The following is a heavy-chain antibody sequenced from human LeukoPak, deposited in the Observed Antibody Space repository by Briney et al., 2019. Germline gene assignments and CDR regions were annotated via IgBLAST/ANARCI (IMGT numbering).Heavy chain of an antibody. Sequence: SETLSLTCTVSGGSFSSTSYYWSWVRQPAGKGLEWIGRIYTSGSTNYNPSLKSRVTISLDTSKNQFSLNLSSVTAADTAVYYCARGRKHVDYWGQGTLVTVSS. V-gene: IGHV4-61*02. CDR1: GGSFSSTSYY. J-gene: IGHJ4*02. CDR3: ARGRKHVDY. CDR2: IYTSGST.